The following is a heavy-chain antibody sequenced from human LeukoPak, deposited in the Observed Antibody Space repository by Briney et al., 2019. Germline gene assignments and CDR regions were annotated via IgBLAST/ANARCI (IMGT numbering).Heavy chain of an antibody. J-gene: IGHJ4*02. CDR2: IVVASGNT. V-gene: IGHV1-58*02. CDR3: AAAPIEMQQRGFDY. CDR1: GSTFSNSA. D-gene: IGHD5-24*01. Sequence: SVKVSCKASGSTFSNSAMQWVRQARGQRLEWIGWIVVASGNTKYAQKFQERVTITRDMSTSTAYMELSSLRPDDTALYYCAAAPIEMQQRGFDYWGQGSLVTVSS.